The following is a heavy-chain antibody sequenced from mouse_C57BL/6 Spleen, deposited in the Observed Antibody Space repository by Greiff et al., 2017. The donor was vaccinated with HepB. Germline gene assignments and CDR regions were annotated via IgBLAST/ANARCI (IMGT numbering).Heavy chain of an antibody. CDR1: GYTFTSYD. CDR2: IYPRDGST. J-gene: IGHJ1*03. Sequence: VQLQESGPELVKPGASVKLSCKASGYTFTSYDINWVKQRPGQGLEWIGWIYPRDGSTKYNEKFKGKATLTVDTSSSTAYMELHSLTSEDSAVYFCARRGYYYGSSSHWYFDVWGTGTTVTVSS. CDR3: ARRGYYYGSSSHWYFDV. V-gene: IGHV1-85*01. D-gene: IGHD1-1*01.